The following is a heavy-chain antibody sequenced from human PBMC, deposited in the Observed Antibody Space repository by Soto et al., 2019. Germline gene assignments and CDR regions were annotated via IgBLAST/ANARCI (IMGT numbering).Heavy chain of an antibody. Sequence: GGWLRLSFAASGFAFNSLCMHWFRHSPCKGLEWVALISFDRSNINYADSVMGRFTISSDYSKNILYLQMDSLRSEDTDVYYCAKDQGSIVQDPREIDYRGKGHMLTVSS. CDR2: ISFDRSNI. CDR1: GFAFNSLC. D-gene: IGHD1-26*01. CDR3: AKDQGSIVQDPREIDY. V-gene: IGHV3-30*18. J-gene: IGHJ4*02.